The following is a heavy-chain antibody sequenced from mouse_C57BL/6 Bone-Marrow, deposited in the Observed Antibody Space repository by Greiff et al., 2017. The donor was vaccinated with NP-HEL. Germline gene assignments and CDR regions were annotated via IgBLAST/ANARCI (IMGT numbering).Heavy chain of an antibody. V-gene: IGHV1-61*01. Sequence: QVQLQQPGAELVRPGSSVKLSCKASGYTFTSYWMDWVKQRPGQGLEWIGNIYPSDSETHYNQKFKDKATLTVDKSSSTAYMQLSSLTSEDSAVYYCARRYDGSSHHWYFDVWGTGTTVTVSS. CDR3: ARRYDGSSHHWYFDV. CDR1: GYTFTSYW. D-gene: IGHD1-1*01. J-gene: IGHJ1*03. CDR2: IYPSDSET.